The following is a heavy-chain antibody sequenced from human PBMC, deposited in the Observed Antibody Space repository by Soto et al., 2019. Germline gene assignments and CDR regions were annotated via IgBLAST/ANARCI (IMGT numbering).Heavy chain of an antibody. V-gene: IGHV4-39*01. CDR1: GGSISSSSYY. CDR3: AWHYYDYDSSGYY. Sequence: QLQLQESGPGLVKPSETLSLTCSVSGGSISSSSYYWGWIRQPPGKGLEWIGTIYQTGSTYYNPSLKSRVTMSADTSKNQFFLKLSSVTAADTAVYYCAWHYYDYDSSGYYWGQGTLVTVSS. J-gene: IGHJ4*02. CDR2: IYQTGST. D-gene: IGHD3-22*01.